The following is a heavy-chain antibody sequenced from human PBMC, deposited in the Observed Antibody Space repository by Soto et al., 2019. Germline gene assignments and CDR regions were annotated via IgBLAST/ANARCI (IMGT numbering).Heavy chain of an antibody. CDR3: ATRGRYDFSAKPYYFDY. J-gene: IGHJ4*02. V-gene: IGHV1-24*01. Sequence: ASVKVSCKVSGYTLTELSMHWVRQAPGKGLEWMGGFDPEDGETIYAQKFQGRVTMTEDTSTDTAYMELSSLRSEDTAAYYCATRGRYDFSAKPYYFDYWGQGTLVTVSS. CDR2: FDPEDGET. D-gene: IGHD3-3*01. CDR1: GYTLTELS.